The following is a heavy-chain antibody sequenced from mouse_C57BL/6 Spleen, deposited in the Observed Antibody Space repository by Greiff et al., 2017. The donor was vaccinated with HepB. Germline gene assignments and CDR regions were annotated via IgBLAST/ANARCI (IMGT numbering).Heavy chain of an antibody. CDR1: GYTFTSYG. CDR3: ASPIYYGNLYAMDY. Sequence: QVQLQQSGAELARPGASVKLSCKASGYTFTSYGISWVKQRTGQGLEWIGEIYPRSGNTYYNEKFKGKATLTADKSSSTAYMELRSLTSEDSAVYFCASPIYYGNLYAMDYWGQGTSVTVSS. J-gene: IGHJ4*01. V-gene: IGHV1-81*01. CDR2: IYPRSGNT. D-gene: IGHD2-1*01.